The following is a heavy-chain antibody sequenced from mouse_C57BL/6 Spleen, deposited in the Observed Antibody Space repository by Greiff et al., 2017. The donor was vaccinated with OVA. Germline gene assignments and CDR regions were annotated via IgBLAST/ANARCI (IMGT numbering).Heavy chain of an antibody. D-gene: IGHD1-1*01. Sequence: VQLQQSGPELVKPGASVKISCKASGYTFTDYYMNWVKQSHGKSLEWIGDSNPNNGGTSYNQKFKGKATLTVDKSSSTAYMELRSLTSEDSAVYYCAAVVATDYYAMDYWGQGTSVTVSS. J-gene: IGHJ4*01. V-gene: IGHV1-26*01. CDR2: SNPNNGGT. CDR1: GYTFTDYY. CDR3: AAVVATDYYAMDY.